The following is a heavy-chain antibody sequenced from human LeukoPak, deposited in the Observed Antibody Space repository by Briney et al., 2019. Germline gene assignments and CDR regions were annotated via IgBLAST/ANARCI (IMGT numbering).Heavy chain of an antibody. V-gene: IGHV1-2*02. CDR1: GYTFTDYY. J-gene: IGHJ4*02. CDR2: INPNSGDT. Sequence: ASVKVSCTASGYTFTDYYMHWVRQAPGQGLDWMGWINPNSGDTNYAQKFQGRVTMARDTSISTAYMELSRLRSDDTAVYYCARDGIVARPGYWGQGTLVTVSS. D-gene: IGHD6-6*01. CDR3: ARDGIVARPGY.